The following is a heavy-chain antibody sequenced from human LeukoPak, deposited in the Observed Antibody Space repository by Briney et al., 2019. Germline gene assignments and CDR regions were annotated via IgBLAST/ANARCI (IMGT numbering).Heavy chain of an antibody. V-gene: IGHV3-11*01. CDR1: GFIFSNYY. J-gene: IGHJ5*02. CDR2: IGGSGSPI. Sequence: GGSLRLSCAASGFIFSNYYMSWIRQAPGKGLEWVSYIGGSGSPIYYADPVKGRFTISRDNAKKSLYLQMNSLRAEDTAVYYCAREVRNWFDPWGQGTLVTVSS. CDR3: AREVRNWFDP.